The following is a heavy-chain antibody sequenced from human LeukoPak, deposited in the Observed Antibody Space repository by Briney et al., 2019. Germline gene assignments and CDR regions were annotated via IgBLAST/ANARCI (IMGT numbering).Heavy chain of an antibody. Sequence: GESLKISCKGSGYSFTRHWIGWVRQMPGKGLEWVGTIYPGDSDTRYSPSFQGQVTISADRSISTAYLQWSSLKASDTAMYFCARSLSWRNIDYWGQGTLVTVSS. J-gene: IGHJ4*02. CDR1: GYSFTRHW. V-gene: IGHV5-51*01. CDR3: ARSLSWRNIDY. D-gene: IGHD6-13*01. CDR2: IYPGDSDT.